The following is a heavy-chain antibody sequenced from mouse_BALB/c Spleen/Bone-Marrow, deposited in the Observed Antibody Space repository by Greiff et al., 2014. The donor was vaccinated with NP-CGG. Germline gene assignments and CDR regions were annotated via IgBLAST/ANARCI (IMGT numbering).Heavy chain of an antibody. CDR3: AREGGLRRGDYYAMDY. J-gene: IGHJ4*01. D-gene: IGHD2-4*01. Sequence: EVHLVESGPELVKPGASVKMSCKASGYTSSAYVMHWVQQKPGQGLEWIGYINPYNDGTKYNVKFKGKATLTSDKSSSTAYMELSSLTSEDSAVYYCAREGGLRRGDYYAMDYWGQGTSVTVSS. CDR2: INPYNDGT. V-gene: IGHV1-14*01. CDR1: GYTSSAYV.